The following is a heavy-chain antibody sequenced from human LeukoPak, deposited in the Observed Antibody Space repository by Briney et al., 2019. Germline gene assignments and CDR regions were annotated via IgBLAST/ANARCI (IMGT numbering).Heavy chain of an antibody. D-gene: IGHD3-3*01. CDR3: AKDRDYDFWSGSFDY. J-gene: IGHJ4*02. V-gene: IGHV3-30*18. CDR2: ISYDGSNK. Sequence: PGGSLRLSCAASGFTFSSYGMHWVRQAPGKGLEWVAVISYDGSNKYYADSVKGRFTISRDNSKNTLYLQMNSLRAEDTAVYYCAKDRDYDFWSGSFDYWGQGTLVTVSS. CDR1: GFTFSSYG.